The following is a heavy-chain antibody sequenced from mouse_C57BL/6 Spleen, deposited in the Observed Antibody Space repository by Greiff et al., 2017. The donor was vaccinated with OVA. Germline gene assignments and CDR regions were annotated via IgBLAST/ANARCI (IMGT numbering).Heavy chain of an antibody. Sequence: VQLQQPGAELVKPGASVKLSCKASGYTFTSYWMHWVKQRPGQGLEWIGMIHPNSGSTNYNEKFKSKATLTVDKSSSTAYMQLSSLTSEDSAVYYCAREDTTVVAPGDYWGQGTSVTVSS. CDR1: GYTFTSYW. CDR2: IHPNSGST. D-gene: IGHD1-1*01. J-gene: IGHJ4*01. V-gene: IGHV1-64*01. CDR3: AREDTTVVAPGDY.